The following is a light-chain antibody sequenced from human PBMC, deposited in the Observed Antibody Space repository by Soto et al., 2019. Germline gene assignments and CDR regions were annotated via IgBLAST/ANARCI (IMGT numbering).Light chain of an antibody. CDR2: GAS. CDR3: QQYNGWPWT. V-gene: IGKV3-15*01. J-gene: IGKJ1*01. CDR1: QTIGNK. Sequence: VALTQSPGNLSLSPGERATLSCRASQTIGNKLAWYLQRPGQAPRLLMYGASTRATDIPARFSGSGSGTEFTLTITGLQSEDFAVYYCQQYNGWPWTFGLGTKVDIK.